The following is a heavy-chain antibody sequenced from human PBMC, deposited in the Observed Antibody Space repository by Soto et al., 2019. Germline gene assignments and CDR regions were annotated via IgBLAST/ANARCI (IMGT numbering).Heavy chain of an antibody. CDR1: GDSVSSNNIA. CDR2: KCYRSKWYN. D-gene: IGHD2-15*01. V-gene: IGHV6-1*01. CDR3: ARGRWSTVDY. J-gene: IGHJ4*02. Sequence: TLSVTCAVSGDSVSSNNIAWNWLRQSPWRGLEWLGRKCYRSKWYNEYAVSVRSRITINLDTSKNQFSLQLNSVTPEHTDVYYCARGRWSTVDYWGQGAQVTVS.